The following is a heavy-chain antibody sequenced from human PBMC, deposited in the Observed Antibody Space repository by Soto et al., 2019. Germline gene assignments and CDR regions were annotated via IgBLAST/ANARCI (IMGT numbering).Heavy chain of an antibody. CDR1: GYTFTSYG. V-gene: IGHV1-18*01. Sequence: QVQLVQSGAEVKKSGASVKVSCKASGYTFTSYGISWVRQAPGQGLEWMGWISAYSGITNYAQKVQGRVTMTRDTSTRTAYMERRRLSSDDTAVYYCARIAAHKGSFYYYGMDVWGQGTTVTVAS. CDR2: ISAYSGIT. D-gene: IGHD2-21*01. CDR3: ARIAAHKGSFYYYGMDV. J-gene: IGHJ6*02.